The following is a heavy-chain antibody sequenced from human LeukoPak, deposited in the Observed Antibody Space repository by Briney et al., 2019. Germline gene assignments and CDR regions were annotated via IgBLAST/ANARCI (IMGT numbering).Heavy chain of an antibody. CDR3: ARQTIFYYMDV. J-gene: IGHJ6*03. CDR1: GGSITTYY. CDR2: VFYSGST. D-gene: IGHD1-14*01. V-gene: IGHV4-59*01. Sequence: SETLSLTCTVSGGSITTYYWSWLRQPPGKELEWIGYVFYSGSTHYNPSLKSRVSISVDTSKNQYSLKLNSVTAADTAVYYCARQTIFYYMDVWGKGTTVTISS.